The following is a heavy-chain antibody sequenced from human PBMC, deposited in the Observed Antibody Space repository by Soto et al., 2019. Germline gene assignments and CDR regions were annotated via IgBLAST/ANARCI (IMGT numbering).Heavy chain of an antibody. V-gene: IGHV4-61*01. CDR1: GGSVSSDCCY. CDR2: IYYSGNT. Sequence: QVQLQESGPGLVKPSETLSLTCTVSGGSVSSDCCYWSWIRQPPGKGLEWIGYIYYSGNTNYNPSLKSRVTISVDTSKNQFSLRLSSVTAADTAVYYCARDRLPYSASYKYFDFWGQGTLVTVSS. CDR3: ARDRLPYSASYKYFDF. J-gene: IGHJ4*02. D-gene: IGHD1-26*01.